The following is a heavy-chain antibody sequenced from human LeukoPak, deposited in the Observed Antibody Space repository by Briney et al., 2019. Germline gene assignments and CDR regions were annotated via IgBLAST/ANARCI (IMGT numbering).Heavy chain of an antibody. CDR3: ARDPNYSNYVFDY. J-gene: IGHJ4*02. D-gene: IGHD4-11*01. V-gene: IGHV4-34*01. CDR1: GGSFSGYH. Sequence: SETLSLTCAVYGGSFSGYHWSWIRQPPGKGLEWIGEINHSGSTNYNPSLKSRVTISVDTSKNQFSLKLSSVTAADTAVYYCARDPNYSNYVFDYWGQGTLVTVSS. CDR2: INHSGST.